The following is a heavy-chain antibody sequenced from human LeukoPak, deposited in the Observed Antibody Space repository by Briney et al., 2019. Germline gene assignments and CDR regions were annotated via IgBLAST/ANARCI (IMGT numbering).Heavy chain of an antibody. CDR2: IHFAGGA. D-gene: IGHD3-3*01. CDR3: ARARRDSGYYKVDY. J-gene: IGHJ4*02. Sequence: SETLSLTCSVSGDSISSYYWSWIRQPAGKGLEWIGRIHFAGGASYNPSLKNRVTMSVDTSKNQLSLNLTSVTAADTAVYYCARARRDSGYYKVDYWGQGTLVTVSS. V-gene: IGHV4-4*07. CDR1: GDSISSYY.